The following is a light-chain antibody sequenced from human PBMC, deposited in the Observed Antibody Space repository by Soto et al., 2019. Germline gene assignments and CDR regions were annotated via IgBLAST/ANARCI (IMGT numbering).Light chain of an antibody. V-gene: IGKV3-15*01. Sequence: PVQRATLSCQASQSVSSNLAWYQQKPGQAPRLLIYGASTRATGIPARFSGSGSGTEFTLTISRLKSEDFAVYYCQQYNNWPPLTFGEGTKVDIK. CDR2: GAS. CDR1: QSVSSN. CDR3: QQYNNWPPLT. J-gene: IGKJ4*01.